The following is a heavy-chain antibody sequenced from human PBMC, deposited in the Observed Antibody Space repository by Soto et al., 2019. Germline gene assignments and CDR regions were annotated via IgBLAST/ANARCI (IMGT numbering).Heavy chain of an antibody. D-gene: IGHD5-18*01. CDR3: ATGSGSTYGYFDH. V-gene: IGHV4-30-4*01. CDR1: GGSVTSDEDY. Sequence: SETLSLTCTVSGGSVTSDEDYWTWIRQSPGKGLEWIGYISNSGSTGYNPSLKTRLSMSVDRSKNQFTLRLTSVTAADTAVYFCATGSGSTYGYFDHWGQGTQVTVSS. J-gene: IGHJ4*02. CDR2: ISNSGST.